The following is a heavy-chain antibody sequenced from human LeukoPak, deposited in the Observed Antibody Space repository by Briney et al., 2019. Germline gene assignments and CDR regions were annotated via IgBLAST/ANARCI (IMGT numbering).Heavy chain of an antibody. V-gene: IGHV3-23*01. CDR3: AKGRSGWYEGLDY. CDR1: GFTFSTYA. D-gene: IGHD6-19*01. J-gene: IGHJ4*02. CDR2: ISHGGDSA. Sequence: PGGSLRLSCTASGFTFSTYAMTWVRQAPGKGLQWVSVISHGGDSAWYADSVKGRFTISRDNSKSTLFLQMNSLRADDTAIHYCAKGRSGWYEGLDYWGQGILVTVSS.